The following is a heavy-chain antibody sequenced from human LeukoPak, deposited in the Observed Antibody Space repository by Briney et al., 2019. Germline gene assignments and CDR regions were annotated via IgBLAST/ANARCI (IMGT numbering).Heavy chain of an antibody. Sequence: SETLSLTCTVSGDSISTSYWSWIRQPPGQGLESIRHIYSSGTTKYNPSLSGRVTISVDTSKNQLYLQLTAVTAADTAVYYCARDRQPSWYRGLDVWGQGTTVTVSS. D-gene: IGHD6-13*01. V-gene: IGHV4-59*01. J-gene: IGHJ6*02. CDR3: ARDRQPSWYRGLDV. CDR2: IYSSGTT. CDR1: GDSISTSY.